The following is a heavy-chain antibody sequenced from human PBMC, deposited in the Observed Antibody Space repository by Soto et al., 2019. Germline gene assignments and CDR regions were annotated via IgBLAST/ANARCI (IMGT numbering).Heavy chain of an antibody. D-gene: IGHD3-22*01. CDR3: ARAIVVVNHYYYYGMDV. CDR2: IIPIFGTA. CDR1: GGTFSSYA. Sequence: VKVSCKASGGTFSSYAISWVRQAPGQGLEWMGGIIPIFGTANYAQKFQGRVTITADESTSTAYMELSSLRSEDTAVYYCARAIVVVNHYYYYGMDVWGQGTTVTVSS. J-gene: IGHJ6*02. V-gene: IGHV1-69*13.